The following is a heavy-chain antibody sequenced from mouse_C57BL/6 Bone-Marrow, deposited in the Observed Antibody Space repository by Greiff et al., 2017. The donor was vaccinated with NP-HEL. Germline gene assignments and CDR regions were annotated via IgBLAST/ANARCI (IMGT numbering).Heavy chain of an antibody. D-gene: IGHD2-1*01. CDR3: GLGGNYLCAY. CDR1: GFTFSDAW. V-gene: IGHV6-6*01. CDR2: IRNKANNHAT. Sequence: EVMLVESGGGLVQPGGSMKLSCAASGFTFSDAWMDWVRQSPEKGLEWVAEIRNKANNHATYYAESVKGRFTISRDDSKSSVYLQMNSLRAQDTGIYDCGLGGNYLCAYWGQGTLVTVSA. J-gene: IGHJ3*01.